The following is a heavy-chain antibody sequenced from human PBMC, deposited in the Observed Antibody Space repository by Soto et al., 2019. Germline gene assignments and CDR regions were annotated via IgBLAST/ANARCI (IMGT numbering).Heavy chain of an antibody. Sequence: SVKVSCKASGGTFSSYTISWVRQAPGQGLEWMGRIIPILGIANYAQKFQGRVTITADKSTSTAYMELSSLRSEDTAVYYCARESPYSSSSHFDYWGQGTLVTSPQ. CDR2: IIPILGIA. CDR3: ARESPYSSSSHFDY. D-gene: IGHD6-6*01. V-gene: IGHV1-69*04. J-gene: IGHJ4*02. CDR1: GGTFSSYT.